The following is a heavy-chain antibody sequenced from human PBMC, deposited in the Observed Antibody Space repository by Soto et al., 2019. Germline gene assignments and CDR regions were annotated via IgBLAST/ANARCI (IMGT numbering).Heavy chain of an antibody. J-gene: IGHJ4*02. CDR2: IYYSGST. CDR3: ATRAGYSSSWYWSY. CDR1: GGSISTSTYY. V-gene: IGHV4-39*01. D-gene: IGHD6-13*01. Sequence: SETLSLTCTVSGGSISTSTYYWGWIRQPPGKGLEWIGSIYYSGSTYSNPSLKSRVPMSVDTSKNQFSLKLSSVTAADTAVYYCATRAGYSSSWYWSYWGQGTQVTVS.